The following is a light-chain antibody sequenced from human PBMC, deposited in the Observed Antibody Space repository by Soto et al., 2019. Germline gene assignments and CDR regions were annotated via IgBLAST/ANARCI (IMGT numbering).Light chain of an antibody. Sequence: EIVMTQSPATLSVSPGERATLSCRASQSVSSNLAWYQQKPGQAPRLLIYGASTRATGIPASFSGSGSGTEFTVTISSLQSEDCAVYFCQQYNNWPLTFGGGTKVEIK. V-gene: IGKV3-15*01. CDR3: QQYNNWPLT. CDR1: QSVSSN. CDR2: GAS. J-gene: IGKJ4*01.